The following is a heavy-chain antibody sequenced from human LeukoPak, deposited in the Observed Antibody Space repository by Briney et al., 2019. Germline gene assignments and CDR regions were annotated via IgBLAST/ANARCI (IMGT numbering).Heavy chain of an antibody. CDR1: GFTFSSYA. Sequence: GGSLRLSCAASGFTFSSYAMSWVRQAPGRGLEWVSAISGSGGSTYYADSVKGRFTISRDNSKNTLYLQMNSLRAEDTAVYYCAKTQGPSIAARHQTRTDYWGQGTLVTVSS. J-gene: IGHJ4*02. D-gene: IGHD6-6*01. V-gene: IGHV3-23*01. CDR2: ISGSGGST. CDR3: AKTQGPSIAARHQTRTDY.